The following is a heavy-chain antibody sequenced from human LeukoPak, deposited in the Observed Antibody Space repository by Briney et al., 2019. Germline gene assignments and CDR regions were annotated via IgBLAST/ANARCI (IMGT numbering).Heavy chain of an antibody. V-gene: IGHV3-53*01. CDR2: IYTGGST. Sequence: SGGSLRLSCAASGFTVSSNYMTWVRQAPGKGLDWVSIIYTGGSTYYADSVKGRFTISRDNSKSTLDLQMNSLRAEDAAVYYCARGPESWILYYYYGMDVWGQGTTVTVSS. CDR1: GFTVSSNY. J-gene: IGHJ6*02. D-gene: IGHD5-12*01. CDR3: ARGPESWILYYYYGMDV.